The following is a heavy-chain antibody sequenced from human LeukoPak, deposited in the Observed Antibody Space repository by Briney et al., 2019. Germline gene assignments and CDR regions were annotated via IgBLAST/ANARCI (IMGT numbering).Heavy chain of an antibody. Sequence: ASVKVSCKASGYTFTSYAMHWVRQAPGQRLEWMGWINAGNGNTKYSQKFQGRVTITRDTSASTAYMELSSLRSEDTAVYYCARGRYCSSTSCYAGYGMDVWGQGTTVTVSS. CDR1: GYTFTSYA. CDR2: INAGNGNT. D-gene: IGHD2-2*01. V-gene: IGHV1-3*01. CDR3: ARGRYCSSTSCYAGYGMDV. J-gene: IGHJ6*02.